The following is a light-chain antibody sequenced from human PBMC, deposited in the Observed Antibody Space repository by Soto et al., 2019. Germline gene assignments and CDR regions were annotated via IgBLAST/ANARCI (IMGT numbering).Light chain of an antibody. Sequence: EIVMTQSPATLSVSPGARATLSCRASQSVSSNLAWYQQKPGPAPRPLIYGASTSATGIPPRFSGSGSGTESTLTIGSPESEDFAVFSCQQYNNWPRRSFGQGTKVEIK. J-gene: IGKJ1*01. V-gene: IGKV3-15*01. CDR1: QSVSSN. CDR2: GAS. CDR3: QQYNNWPRRS.